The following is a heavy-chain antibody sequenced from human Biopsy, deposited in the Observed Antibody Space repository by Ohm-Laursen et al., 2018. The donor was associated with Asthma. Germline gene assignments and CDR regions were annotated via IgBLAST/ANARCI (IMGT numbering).Heavy chain of an antibody. V-gene: IGHV3-53*01. CDR2: IYSGGTS. D-gene: IGHD6-13*01. CDR3: AREGIAAAGGNLYYYYYGMDV. Sequence: SLRLSCAALGFTVSRDHMFWVRQAPGKGLEWVSVIYSGGTSHTADSVRGRFTISRDFSKNTLHLQMHSLRVEDTAVYYCAREGIAAAGGNLYYYYYGMDVWGQGTTVTVSS. CDR1: GFTVSRDH. J-gene: IGHJ6*02.